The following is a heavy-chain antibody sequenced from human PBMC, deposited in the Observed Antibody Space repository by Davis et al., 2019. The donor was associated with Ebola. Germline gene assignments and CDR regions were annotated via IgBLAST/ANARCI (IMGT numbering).Heavy chain of an antibody. J-gene: IGHJ4*02. Sequence: ASVKVSCKASGYTFTTYGISWVRQAPGQGPEWMGWISIYNGNTHYIQKFQGRVTMTTDTSTSTAYMELRDPRSDDTALYYCARGAQWLGMPFDYWGQGTLVTVSS. CDR2: ISIYNGNT. CDR3: ARGAQWLGMPFDY. CDR1: GYTFTTYG. D-gene: IGHD6-19*01. V-gene: IGHV1-18*01.